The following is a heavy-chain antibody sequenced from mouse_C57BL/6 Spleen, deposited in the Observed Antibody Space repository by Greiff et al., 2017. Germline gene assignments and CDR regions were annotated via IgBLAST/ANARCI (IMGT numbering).Heavy chain of an antibody. CDR3: AIQDSSYAMDY. CDR1: GFTFRSYC. V-gene: IGHV5-6*01. J-gene: IGHJ4*01. CDR2: ISSGGSYT. Sequence: VQLKESGGDLVKPGGSLKLSCAASGFTFRSYCMSWVRPTPDTRLEWVATISSGGSYTNYPDSVKGRFTISRDNAKNTLYLQMSSLTSEDTAMYDCAIQDSSYAMDYWGQGTSVTVAS.